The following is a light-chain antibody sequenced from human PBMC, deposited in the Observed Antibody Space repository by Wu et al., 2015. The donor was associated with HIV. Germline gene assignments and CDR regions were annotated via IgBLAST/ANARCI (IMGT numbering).Light chain of an antibody. CDR2: KAS. CDR1: QNINTW. CDR3: QQYNSYWWT. Sequence: DIQTTQSPSTLSASVGDRVTITCRASQNINTWLAWYQQKPGKAPKLLIYKASTLESGVPSRFSGSGSGTEFTLTISSLQPDDFATYYCQQYNSYWWTFGQGTKVGIK. J-gene: IGKJ1*01. V-gene: IGKV1-5*03.